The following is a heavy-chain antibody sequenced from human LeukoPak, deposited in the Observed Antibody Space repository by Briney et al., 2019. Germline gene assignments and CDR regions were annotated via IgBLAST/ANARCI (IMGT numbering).Heavy chain of an antibody. Sequence: ASVKVSCKASGYTFTSYGISWVRQAPGQGLEWMGWINPNSGGTNYAQKFQGRVTMTRDTSISTAYMELSRLRSDDTAVYYCARGGDIYYYGSSGYSQAYWGQGTLVTVSS. CDR1: GYTFTSYG. D-gene: IGHD3-22*01. CDR3: ARGGDIYYYGSSGYSQAY. J-gene: IGHJ4*02. V-gene: IGHV1-2*02. CDR2: INPNSGGT.